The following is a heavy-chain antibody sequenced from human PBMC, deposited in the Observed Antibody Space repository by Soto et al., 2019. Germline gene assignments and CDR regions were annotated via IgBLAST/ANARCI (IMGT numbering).Heavy chain of an antibody. V-gene: IGHV3-48*01. Sequence: EVQLVESGGGLVQPGGSLRLSCAASGFTFCSYSINWVRQAPGKGMEWVSYISSSSTTKYYADSVKARFTISRDNAKNSLYLQMNSLRPEDTAVYYCARDGCSVSNCLNWFDPWCQGTLVTVSS. CDR2: ISSSSTTK. CDR3: ARDGCSVSNCLNWFDP. CDR1: GFTFCSYS. J-gene: IGHJ5*02. D-gene: IGHD2-15*01.